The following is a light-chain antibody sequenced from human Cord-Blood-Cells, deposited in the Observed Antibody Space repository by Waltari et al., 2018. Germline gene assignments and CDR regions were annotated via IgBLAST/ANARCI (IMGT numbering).Light chain of an antibody. V-gene: IGLV2-11*01. CDR3: CSYAGSYRNV. CDR2: DVS. J-gene: IGLJ1*01. Sequence: QSALTQPRSVSGSPGQSVTISCTGTRSDVGGYNYVPWYQQHPGKAPKLMIYDVSKRPSGVPDRFSGSKSGNTASLTISGLQAEDEADYYCCSYAGSYRNVFGTGTKVTVL. CDR1: RSDVGGYNY.